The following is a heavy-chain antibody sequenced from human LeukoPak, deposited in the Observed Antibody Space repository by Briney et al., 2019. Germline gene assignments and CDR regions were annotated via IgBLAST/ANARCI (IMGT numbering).Heavy chain of an antibody. CDR1: GFTFSSYG. V-gene: IGHV3-30*03. Sequence: GRSLRLSCAASGFTFSSYGIHWVRQAPGKGLEWVAVISYDGSKKYYADTVKGRLTISRDNSKNTLYLQINSLGAEDTAVYYCARDSSTVTTWFDYWGQGSLVTVSS. J-gene: IGHJ4*02. D-gene: IGHD4-17*01. CDR2: ISYDGSKK. CDR3: ARDSSTVTTWFDY.